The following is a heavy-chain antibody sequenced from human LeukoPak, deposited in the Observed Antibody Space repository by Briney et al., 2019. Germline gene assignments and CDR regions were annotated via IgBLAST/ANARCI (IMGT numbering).Heavy chain of an antibody. J-gene: IGHJ4*02. V-gene: IGHV1-69*05. CDR3: ARGDGSGSYMSVDDY. CDR1: GYTFTSYG. CDR2: IIPIFGTA. D-gene: IGHD6-19*01. Sequence: ASVKVSCKASGYTFTSYGISWVRQAPGQGLEWMGRIIPIFGTANYAQKFQGRVTITTDESTSTAYMELSSLRSEDTAVYYCARGDGSGSYMSVDDYWGQGTLVTVSS.